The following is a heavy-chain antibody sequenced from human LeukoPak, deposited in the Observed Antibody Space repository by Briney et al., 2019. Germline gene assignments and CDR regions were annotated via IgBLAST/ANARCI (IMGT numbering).Heavy chain of an antibody. CDR3: ARASDYYDSSGYYSRLYFDY. Sequence: SETLSLTCTVSGGYISSYYWSWIRQPAGKGLEWIGRIYTSGSTNYNPSLKSRVTMSVDTSKNQFSLKLSSVTAADTAVYYCARASDYYDSSGYYSRLYFDYWGQGTLVTVSS. V-gene: IGHV4-4*07. CDR2: IYTSGST. D-gene: IGHD3-22*01. CDR1: GGYISSYY. J-gene: IGHJ4*02.